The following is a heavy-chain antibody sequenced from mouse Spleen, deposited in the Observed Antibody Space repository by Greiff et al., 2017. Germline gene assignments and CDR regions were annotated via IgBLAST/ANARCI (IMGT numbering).Heavy chain of an antibody. CDR1: GYTFTSYW. J-gene: IGHJ2*01. Sequence: VQLQQSGTVLARPGASVKMSCKTSGYTFTSYWMHWVKQRPGQGLEWLGAIYPGNSDTSYNQKFKGKAKLTADTSASTAYMELSSLTNEDSAVYYCTRWVYSKGGDYWGQGTTLTVSS. D-gene: IGHD2-5*01. CDR3: TRWVYSKGGDY. V-gene: IGHV1-5*01. CDR2: IYPGNSDT.